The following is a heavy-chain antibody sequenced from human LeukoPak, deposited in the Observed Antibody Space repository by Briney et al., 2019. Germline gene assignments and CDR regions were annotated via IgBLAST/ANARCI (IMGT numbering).Heavy chain of an antibody. J-gene: IGHJ4*02. Sequence: GSLRLSCSASGFTFSSYAMHWVRQAPGKGLEYVSAISSNGGSTYYADSVKGRFTISRDNSKNTLYLQTSSLRAEDTAVYYCARASTTVPNLLDHWGRGTLVTVSS. CDR2: ISSNGGST. V-gene: IGHV3-64*04. CDR1: GFTFSSYA. CDR3: ARASTTVPNLLDH. D-gene: IGHD4-17*01.